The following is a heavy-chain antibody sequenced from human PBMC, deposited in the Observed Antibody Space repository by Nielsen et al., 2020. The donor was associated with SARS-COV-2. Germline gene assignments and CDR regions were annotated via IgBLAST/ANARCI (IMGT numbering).Heavy chain of an antibody. D-gene: IGHD3-10*02. J-gene: IGHJ3*02. CDR3: ARDLGGYDRGAFDI. Sequence: GESLKISCAASGFTFSSYGMHWVRQAPGKGLEWVAVIWYDGSNKYYAGSVKGRFTISRDNSKNTLYLQMDSLRAEDTAVYYCARDLGGYDRGAFDIWGQGTMVTVSS. CDR1: GFTFSSYG. CDR2: IWYDGSNK. V-gene: IGHV3-33*01.